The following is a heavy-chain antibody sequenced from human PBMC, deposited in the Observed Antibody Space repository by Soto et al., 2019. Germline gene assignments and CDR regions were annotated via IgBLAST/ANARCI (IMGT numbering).Heavy chain of an antibody. Sequence: QVQLVESGGGLVKPGGSLRLSCAASGFTFSDYYMSWIRQAPGKGLEWVSYISSSGSTIYYADSVKGRFTISRDNAKNSLYLQMNSLRAEDTAVYYCAIGARSDYGALYYYYYGMDVWGQGTTVTVSS. CDR1: GFTFSDYY. V-gene: IGHV3-11*01. D-gene: IGHD4-17*01. J-gene: IGHJ6*02. CDR2: ISSSGSTI. CDR3: AIGARSDYGALYYYYYGMDV.